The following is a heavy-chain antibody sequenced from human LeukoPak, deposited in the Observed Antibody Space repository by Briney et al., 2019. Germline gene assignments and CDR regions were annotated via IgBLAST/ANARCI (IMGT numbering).Heavy chain of an antibody. V-gene: IGHV3-33*01. CDR3: ARDNRGWQYGMDV. CDR2: IWYDGSNK. CDR1: GFTFNGYG. Sequence: GGSLRLSCAASGFTFNGYGMHWVRQAPGKGLEWVAVIWYDGSNKYYVDSVKGRFTISRDNSKNTLYLQMNSLGAEDTAVYYCARDNRGWQYGMDVWGQGTTVTVSS. D-gene: IGHD6-19*01. J-gene: IGHJ6*02.